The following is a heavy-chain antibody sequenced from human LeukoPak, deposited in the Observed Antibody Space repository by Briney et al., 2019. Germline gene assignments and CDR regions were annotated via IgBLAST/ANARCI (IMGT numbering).Heavy chain of an antibody. CDR2: INAGNGNT. CDR1: GYTFTSYA. Sequence: ASVKVPCKASGYTFTSYAMHWVRQAPGQRLEWMGWINAGNGNTKYSQKFQGRVTITRDTSASTAYMELSSLRSEDTAVYYCAREGGKQQLADYNWFDPWGQGTLVTVSS. D-gene: IGHD6-13*01. J-gene: IGHJ5*02. CDR3: AREGGKQQLADYNWFDP. V-gene: IGHV1-3*01.